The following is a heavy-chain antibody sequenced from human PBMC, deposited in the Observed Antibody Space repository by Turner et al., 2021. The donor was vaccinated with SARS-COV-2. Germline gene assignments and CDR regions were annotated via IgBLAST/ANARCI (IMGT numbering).Heavy chain of an antibody. Sequence: EVQLMESGGGLVQPGGSLRLSCTVAGFFLSDHFVDWVRQAPGKGLEWVGRTKNKDHNFGTQYGASVEGRFTISRDDSKNSLYLQMNSLKTEDTAVYYCARIRGTYSDWGQGTLVTVSS. D-gene: IGHD1-26*01. CDR1: GFFLSDHF. CDR3: ARIRGTYSD. V-gene: IGHV3-72*01. CDR2: TKNKDHNFGT. J-gene: IGHJ4*02.